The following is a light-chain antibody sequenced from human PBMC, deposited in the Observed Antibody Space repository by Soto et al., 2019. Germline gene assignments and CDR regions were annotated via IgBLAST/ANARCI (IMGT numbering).Light chain of an antibody. CDR3: SSYAVSNNNCV. V-gene: IGLV2-8*01. Sequence: QSALTQPPSASGSPGQSVTISCTGTSSDVGGYNYVSWYQHHPGKAPKLMIYEVSKRPSGVPDRFSGSKSGDTASLTVSGLQAEDEADYYCSSYAVSNNNCVFGTGTKVTVL. CDR1: SSDVGGYNY. J-gene: IGLJ1*01. CDR2: EVS.